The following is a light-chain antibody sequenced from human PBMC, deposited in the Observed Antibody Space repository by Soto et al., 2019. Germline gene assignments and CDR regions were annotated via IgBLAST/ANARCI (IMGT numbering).Light chain of an antibody. CDR1: QSISNQ. J-gene: IGKJ2*03. Sequence: EVVLTQSPATLSLPPGERAALSCRASQSISNQLAWYQQKPGQAPRLLIYDASIRATGIPARFSGSGSGTDFTLTISGLDPEDVAVYYCQQRTNWLYSFGQGTKLEIK. CDR3: QQRTNWLYS. CDR2: DAS. V-gene: IGKV3-11*01.